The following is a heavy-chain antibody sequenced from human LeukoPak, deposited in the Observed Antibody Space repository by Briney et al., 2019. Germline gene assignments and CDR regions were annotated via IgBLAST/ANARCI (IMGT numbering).Heavy chain of an antibody. CDR1: GYTLTNYN. J-gene: IGHJ4*02. D-gene: IGHD4-23*01. CDR3: AREFGHCYGDNCFYFFDT. Sequence: ASVKVSCKASGYTLTNYNISWVRQAPGQGLEWMGWINTYKGDTLYAQKLQGRVTMTADTSTNTAYMELRSLRFDDTAVYYCAREFGHCYGDNCFYFFDTWGQGFRVRLL. V-gene: IGHV1-18*01. CDR2: INTYKGDT.